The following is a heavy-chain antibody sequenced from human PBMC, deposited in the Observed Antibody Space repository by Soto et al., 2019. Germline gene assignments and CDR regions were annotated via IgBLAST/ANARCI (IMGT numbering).Heavy chain of an antibody. D-gene: IGHD6-13*01. J-gene: IGHJ4*02. CDR2: INNSGST. CDR1: GGSFSGYY. CDR3: ARGRVNSSSWYAY. V-gene: IGHV4-34*01. Sequence: QVQLQQWGAGLLKPSETLSLTCAVYGGSFSGYYWSWIRQPPGKGLEWIGEINNSGSTNYNPSLKSRVTISVDPSTNQFSLKLSSVTAADTAVYYCARGRVNSSSWYAYWGQGTLVTVSS.